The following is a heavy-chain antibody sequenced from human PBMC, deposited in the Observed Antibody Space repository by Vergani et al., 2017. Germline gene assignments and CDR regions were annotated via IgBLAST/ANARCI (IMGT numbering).Heavy chain of an antibody. CDR2: IFSSGTT. CDR3: ARGSRAEGGSGPYK. CDR1: GGSVRTSIGYY. Sequence: QVQLQESGPGLVKPSQTLSLSCTVSGGSVRTSIGYYWTWIRPPAGKTLEWSGEIFSSGTTNYNPSFKNRVTMSVDTSKNQFSLKLNSVTAADTAVYYCARGSRAEGGSGPYKWGQGTLVTVSS. J-gene: IGHJ4*02. D-gene: IGHD6-13*01. V-gene: IGHV4-61*02.